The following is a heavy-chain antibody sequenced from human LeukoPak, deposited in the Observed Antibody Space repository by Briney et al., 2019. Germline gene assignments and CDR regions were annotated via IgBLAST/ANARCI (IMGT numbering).Heavy chain of an antibody. CDR1: GFTFSSYG. Sequence: GGSLRLSCAASGFTFSSYGMHWVRQAPGKGLEWVAFIRYDGSNKYYADSVKGRFTISGDNSKNTLYLQMNSLRAEDTATYYCVLTGYRTNIYPFDPWGQGSLVTVSS. CDR2: IRYDGSNK. D-gene: IGHD2-15*01. CDR3: VLTGYRTNIYPFDP. V-gene: IGHV3-30*02. J-gene: IGHJ5*02.